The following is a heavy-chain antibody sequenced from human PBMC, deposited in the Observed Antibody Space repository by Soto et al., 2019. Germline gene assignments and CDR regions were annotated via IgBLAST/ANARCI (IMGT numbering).Heavy chain of an antibody. CDR3: ARAGKQWLVRYEEFWYFDL. V-gene: IGHV4-4*02. J-gene: IGHJ2*01. CDR1: GGSISSSNW. D-gene: IGHD6-19*01. CDR2: IYHSGST. Sequence: QVQLQESGPGLVKPSGTLSLTCAVSGGSISSSNWWSWVRQPPGKGLEWIGEIYHSGSTNYNPSLKSRVTISVDKSKNQFSLKLSSVAAADTAVYYCARAGKQWLVRYEEFWYFDLWGRGTLVTVSS.